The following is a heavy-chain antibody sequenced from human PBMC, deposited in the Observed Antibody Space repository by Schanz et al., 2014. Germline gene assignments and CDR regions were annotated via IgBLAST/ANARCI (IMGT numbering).Heavy chain of an antibody. CDR1: GFTFSSYW. Sequence: EVQLVESGGGLVQPGGSLRLSCAASGFTFSSYWMSWVRQAPGEGLEWVANIKQDGSEKYYVDSVKGRFTISRDNAKNSLYLQMNSLRPEDTAVYYCAKYGGELGVSFEYWGRGTLVTVSS. J-gene: IGHJ4*02. CDR2: IKQDGSEK. V-gene: IGHV3-7*01. D-gene: IGHD7-27*01. CDR3: AKYGGELGVSFEY.